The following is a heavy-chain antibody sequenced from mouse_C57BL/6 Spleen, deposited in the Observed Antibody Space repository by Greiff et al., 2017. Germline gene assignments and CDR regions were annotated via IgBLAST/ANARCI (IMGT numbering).Heavy chain of an antibody. J-gene: IGHJ2*01. CDR3: PSSITRDY. CDR1: GFNIKDDY. Sequence: VQLKQSGAELVRPGASVKLSCTASGFNIKDDYMHWVKQRPEQGLEWIGWIDPENGDTEYASKFQGKATITADTSSNTAYLQLSSLTSEDTAVYYCPSSITRDYWGHGTTLTVSS. V-gene: IGHV14-4*01. CDR2: IDPENGDT. D-gene: IGHD1-1*01.